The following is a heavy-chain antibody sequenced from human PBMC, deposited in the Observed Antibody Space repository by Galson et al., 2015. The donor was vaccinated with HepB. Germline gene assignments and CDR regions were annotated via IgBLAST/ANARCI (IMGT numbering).Heavy chain of an antibody. CDR2: INPSGGST. CDR1: GYTFPSYY. V-gene: IGHV1-46*01. CDR3: AREREEAQIQLWLHY. D-gene: IGHD5-18*01. Sequence: SDTVSCKASGYTFPSYYMHWVRQAPGQELEWMGVINPSGGSTSDAQKFQGRVTMTRDTSTSTVYMALSSLRSDDPAVYYCAREREEAQIQLWLHYWGQGTLVTVSS. J-gene: IGHJ4*02.